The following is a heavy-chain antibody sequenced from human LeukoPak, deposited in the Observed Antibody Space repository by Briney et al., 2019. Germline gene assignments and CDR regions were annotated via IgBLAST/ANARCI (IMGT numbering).Heavy chain of an antibody. CDR1: GGTFSSYA. Sequence: SVKVSCKASGGTFSSYAISWVRQAPGQGLEWMGGIIPIFGTANYAQKFQGRVTITADESTSTAYMELSSLRSEDTAVYYCARERSDCSGGSCYVDAFDIWGQGTMVTVSS. CDR3: ARERSDCSGGSCYVDAFDI. V-gene: IGHV1-69*01. CDR2: IIPIFGTA. D-gene: IGHD2-15*01. J-gene: IGHJ3*02.